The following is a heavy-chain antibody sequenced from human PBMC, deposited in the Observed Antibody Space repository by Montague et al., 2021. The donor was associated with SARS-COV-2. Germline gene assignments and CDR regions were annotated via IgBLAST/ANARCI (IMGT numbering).Heavy chain of an antibody. V-gene: IGHV4-4*02. J-gene: IGHJ3*02. CDR1: GGAINSSNW. Sequence: SETLSLTCVVSGGAINSSNWWSWVRQPPGKGLEWIGEIYHWGSTNYNPPLKSRVTISRDRSKNKFSLKLISVTAADTAVYYCARSNLPNYYNIGNAFDIWGQGTMVTVSS. CDR3: ARSNLPNYYNIGNAFDI. CDR2: IYHWGST. D-gene: IGHD3-10*01.